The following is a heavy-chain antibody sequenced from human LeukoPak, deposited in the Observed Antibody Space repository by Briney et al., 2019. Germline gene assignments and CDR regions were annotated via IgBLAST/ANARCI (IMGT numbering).Heavy chain of an antibody. D-gene: IGHD3-9*01. CDR1: GYTFISYD. Sequence: GASVKVSCKASGYTFISYDINWVRQATGQGLEWMGWMNPTSGNTGYAQKFQDRLTMTSDASISTAYMELSSLTSDDTAVYYCARGRLRYFDWLLYYFDYWGQGTLVTVSS. J-gene: IGHJ4*02. CDR3: ARGRLRYFDWLLYYFDY. CDR2: MNPTSGNT. V-gene: IGHV1-8*01.